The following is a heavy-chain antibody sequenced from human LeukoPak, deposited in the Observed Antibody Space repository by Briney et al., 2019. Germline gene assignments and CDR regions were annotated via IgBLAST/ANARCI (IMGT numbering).Heavy chain of an antibody. CDR3: ARGSWGRWNYIAYYFDY. D-gene: IGHD1-7*01. V-gene: IGHV3-21*01. CDR1: AFIFSGHW. CDR2: ISSSSSYI. J-gene: IGHJ4*02. Sequence: KAGGSLRLSCEGSAFIFSGHWMNWVRQAPGKGLEWVSSISSSSSYIYYADSVKGRFTISRDNAKNSLYLQMNSLRAEDTAVYYCARGSWGRWNYIAYYFDYWGQGTLVTVSS.